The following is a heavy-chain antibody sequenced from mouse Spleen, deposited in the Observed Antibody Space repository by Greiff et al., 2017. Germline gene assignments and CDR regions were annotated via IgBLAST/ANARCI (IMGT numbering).Heavy chain of an antibody. V-gene: IGHV5-9-1*01. Sequence: EVMLVESGGGLVKPGGSLKLSCAASGFTFSSYAMSWVRQTPEKRLEWVATISSGGSCTYYPDSVTGRFTISRDNAKNTLYLEMSSLRSEDTAMYYCARAGGNYVMDYWGQGTSVTVSS. D-gene: IGHD1-1*02. CDR3: ARAGGNYVMDY. CDR2: ISSGGSCT. CDR1: GFTFSSYA. J-gene: IGHJ4*01.